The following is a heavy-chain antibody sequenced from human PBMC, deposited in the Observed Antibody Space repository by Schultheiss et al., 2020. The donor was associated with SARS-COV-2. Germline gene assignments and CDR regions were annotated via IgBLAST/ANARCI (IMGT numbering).Heavy chain of an antibody. Sequence: SETLSLTCTVSGTSVSSNSYYWSWIRQPPGKGLEWIGYIYYSGSTNYNPSLKSRVTISLDTSKSQFSLKLRSVTAADTAVYYCARDAPYNWNYAGMAVWGQGTTVTVSS. CDR2: IYYSGST. J-gene: IGHJ6*02. CDR3: ARDAPYNWNYAGMAV. CDR1: GTSVSSNSYY. D-gene: IGHD1-20*01. V-gene: IGHV4-61*01.